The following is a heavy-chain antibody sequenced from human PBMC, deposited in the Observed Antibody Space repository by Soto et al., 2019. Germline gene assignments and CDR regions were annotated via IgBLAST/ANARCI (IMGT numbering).Heavy chain of an antibody. V-gene: IGHV1-46*01. D-gene: IGHD5-18*01. CDR1: GYTFTSYY. J-gene: IGHJ3*02. CDR3: ARDLDPGYSYGGDAFDI. CDR2: INPSGGST. Sequence: ASVKVSCKASGYTFTSYYMHWVLQAPGEGLEWMGIINPSGGSTSYAQKFQGRVTMTGDTSTSTVYMELSSLRSEDTAVYYCARDLDPGYSYGGDAFDIWGQGTMVTVSS.